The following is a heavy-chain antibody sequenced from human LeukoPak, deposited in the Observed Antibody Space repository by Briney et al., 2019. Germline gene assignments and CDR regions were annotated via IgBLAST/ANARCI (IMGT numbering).Heavy chain of an antibody. J-gene: IGHJ4*02. CDR2: ISGSDGST. V-gene: IGHV3-23*01. Sequence: GGSLRLSCAASGFTFSSYAMSWVRQAPGKGLEWVSGISGSDGSTYYADSVKGRFTISRDNSKNTLNLQMNSLRAEDTAVYYCAKDYYGLGSYYFDYWGQGTLVTVSS. CDR3: AKDYYGLGSYYFDY. CDR1: GFTFSSYA. D-gene: IGHD3-10*01.